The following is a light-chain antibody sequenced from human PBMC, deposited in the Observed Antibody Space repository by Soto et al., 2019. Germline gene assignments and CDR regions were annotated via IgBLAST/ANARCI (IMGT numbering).Light chain of an antibody. CDR2: LNSDGSH. CDR1: SGHSSYA. V-gene: IGLV4-69*01. Sequence: QSVLTQSPSASASLGASVKLTCTLSSGHSSYAIAWQQQQPEKGPRYLMKLNSDGSHSKGDGIPDRFSGSSSGAERYLTIASLQSEDEADYYCQTWGTGIVVFGGGTKVTVL. CDR3: QTWGTGIVV. J-gene: IGLJ2*01.